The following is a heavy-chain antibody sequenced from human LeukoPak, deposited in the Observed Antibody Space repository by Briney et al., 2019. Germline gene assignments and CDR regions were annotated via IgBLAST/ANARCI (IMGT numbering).Heavy chain of an antibody. CDR1: GGTFSSYA. D-gene: IGHD3-3*01. Sequence: SVKVSCKASGGTFSSYAISWVRQAPGQGLEWMGGIIPIFGTANYAQKFQGRVTITADKSTSTAYMELSSLRSEDTAVYYCARGNFRFLEWLLPYYYYMGVWGKGTTVTVSS. CDR2: IIPIFGTA. J-gene: IGHJ6*03. CDR3: ARGNFRFLEWLLPYYYYMGV. V-gene: IGHV1-69*06.